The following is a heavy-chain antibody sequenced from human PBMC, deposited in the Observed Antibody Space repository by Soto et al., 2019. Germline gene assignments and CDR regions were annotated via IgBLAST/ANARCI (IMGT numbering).Heavy chain of an antibody. J-gene: IGHJ6*02. D-gene: IGHD4-17*01. CDR3: AKTTVTTYHYGMDV. CDR1: GGAISISNW. CDR2: IYHSGST. Sequence: SETLSLTCAVSGGAISISNWWICVRQPPGKGLEWIGEIYHSGSTNYNPSLKSRVTISVDKSKNPFSLKLSSVTAADTAVYYCAKTTVTTYHYGMDVWCQGTTVTVSS. V-gene: IGHV4-4*02.